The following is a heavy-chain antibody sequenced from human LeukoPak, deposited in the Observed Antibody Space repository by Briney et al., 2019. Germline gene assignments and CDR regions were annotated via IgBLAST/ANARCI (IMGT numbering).Heavy chain of an antibody. D-gene: IGHD3-22*01. Sequence: SGTLSLTCTVSGGSISSYYWSWIRQPPGKGLEWIGYIYYSGSTNYNPSLKSRVTISVDTSKNQFSLKLSSVTAADTAVYYCARLFYYDSSGLDAFDIWGQGTMVTVSS. CDR2: IYYSGST. CDR1: GGSISSYY. V-gene: IGHV4-59*08. CDR3: ARLFYYDSSGLDAFDI. J-gene: IGHJ3*02.